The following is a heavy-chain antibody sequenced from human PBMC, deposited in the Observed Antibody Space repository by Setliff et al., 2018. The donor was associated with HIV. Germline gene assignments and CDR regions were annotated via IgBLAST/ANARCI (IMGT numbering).Heavy chain of an antibody. CDR2: INHSGSI. Sequence: SETLSLTCAVYGGSFSGYSWAWIRQAPGKGLEWIGEINHSGSISYNTSLKSRVTMSVDPSKSQFSWNLTSVTATDKAIYYCARGSWEGGATPTDYW. D-gene: IGHD2-2*01. J-gene: IGHJ4*01. CDR3: ARGSWEGGATPTDY. V-gene: IGHV4-34*01. CDR1: GGSFSGYS.